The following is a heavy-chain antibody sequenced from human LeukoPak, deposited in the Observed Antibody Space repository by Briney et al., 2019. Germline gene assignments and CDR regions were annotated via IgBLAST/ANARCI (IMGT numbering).Heavy chain of an antibody. D-gene: IGHD3-22*01. CDR1: GDSISSSSYY. Sequence: PSETLSLTCSGDSISSSSYYWGWIRQPPGKGLEWIGSIYYSGSTYYNPSLKSRVTLSVDTSKNQFSLRLSSVTVADTAVYYCARHNPRTMIVVVGTFDLWGQGTMVTVSS. V-gene: IGHV4-39*01. J-gene: IGHJ3*01. CDR2: IYYSGST. CDR3: ARHNPRTMIVVVGTFDL.